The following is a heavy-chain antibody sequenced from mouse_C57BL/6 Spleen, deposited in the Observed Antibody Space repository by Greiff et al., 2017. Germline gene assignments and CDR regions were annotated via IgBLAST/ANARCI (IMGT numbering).Heavy chain of an antibody. CDR3: ARTYYDSSPYYYVMDY. D-gene: IGHD1-1*01. CDR2: ISSGSSTI. CDR1: GFTFSDYG. Sequence: EVNLVESGGGLVKPGGSLKLSCAASGFTFSDYGMHWVRQAPEKGLEWVAYISSGSSTIYYADTVKGRFTISRDNAENTLFLQMTRLRSEDTAMYYCARTYYDSSPYYYVMDYWGQGTSVTVSS. V-gene: IGHV5-17*01. J-gene: IGHJ4*01.